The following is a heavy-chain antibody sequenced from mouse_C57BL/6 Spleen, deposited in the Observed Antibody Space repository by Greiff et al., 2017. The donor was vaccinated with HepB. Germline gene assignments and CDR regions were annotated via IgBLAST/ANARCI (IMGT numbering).Heavy chain of an antibody. D-gene: IGHD2-3*01. CDR1: GYTFTSYW. CDR2: IYPSDSET. V-gene: IGHV1-61*01. J-gene: IGHJ2*01. CDR3: ARAYDGYSDY. Sequence: VQLQQPGAELVRPGSSVKLSCKASGYTFTSYWMDWVKQRPGQGLEWIGNIYPSDSETHYNQKFKDKATLTVDKSSSTAYMQLSSLTSEDSAVYYCARAYDGYSDYWGQGTTLTVSS.